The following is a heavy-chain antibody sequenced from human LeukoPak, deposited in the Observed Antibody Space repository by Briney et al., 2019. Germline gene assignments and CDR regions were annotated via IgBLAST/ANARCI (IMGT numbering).Heavy chain of an antibody. V-gene: IGHV3-49*04. J-gene: IGHJ4*02. CDR3: TRDYDYVWGSYSPTPDY. CDR2: IRSKAYGGTT. Sequence: GGSLRLSCTASGFTFGDYGMSWVRQAPGKGLEWVGFIRSKAYGGTTEYAASVKGRFTISRDDSKSIAYLQMNSLKTEDTAVYYCTRDYDYVWGSYSPTPDYWGQGTLVTVSS. D-gene: IGHD3-16*01. CDR1: GFTFGDYG.